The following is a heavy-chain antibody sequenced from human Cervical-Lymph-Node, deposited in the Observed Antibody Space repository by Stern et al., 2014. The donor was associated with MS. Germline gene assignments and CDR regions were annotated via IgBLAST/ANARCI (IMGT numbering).Heavy chain of an antibody. Sequence: QVQLMQSGAEMKKPGASVKVSCTASGYTFTSHSIHWVRQAPGQGLEWIGWIHTGDGHTRYSQKFQGRVTITRDASANIVTMELSRLRSEDTAKYYCARDEDADWSDTGIDFWGQGTLITVSS. D-gene: IGHD1-1*01. CDR1: GYTFTSHS. CDR2: IHTGDGHT. V-gene: IGHV1-3*04. CDR3: ARDEDADWSDTGIDF. J-gene: IGHJ4*02.